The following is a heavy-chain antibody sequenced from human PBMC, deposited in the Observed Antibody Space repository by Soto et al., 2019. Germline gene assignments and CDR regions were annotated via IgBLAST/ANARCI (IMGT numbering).Heavy chain of an antibody. CDR2: IIPIFGTA. J-gene: IGHJ5*02. D-gene: IGHD6-19*01. CDR3: ARSPQWLGNPHNWFDP. CDR1: GGTFSSYA. Sequence: QVQLVQSGAEVKKPGSSVKVSCKASGGTFSSYAISWVRQAPGQGLEWMGGIIPIFGTANYAQKFQGRVTITAEESTSTAYMELSSLRSEDTAVYYCARSPQWLGNPHNWFDPWGQGTLVTVSS. V-gene: IGHV1-69*12.